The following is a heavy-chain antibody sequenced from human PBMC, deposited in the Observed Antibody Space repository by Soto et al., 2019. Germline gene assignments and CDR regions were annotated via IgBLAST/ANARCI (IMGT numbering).Heavy chain of an antibody. D-gene: IGHD3-9*01. J-gene: IGHJ3*02. V-gene: IGHV4-30-2*01. CDR2: IYHSGST. CDR3: ARGLGILHAFDI. CDR1: GGSISSGCYS. Sequence: HLPLQESGSGLVKPSQTLSLTCAVSGGSISSGCYSWSWFRQPPGKGLEWIGYIYHSGSTYYNPSLKSRGTISVDRIKNQFSLKLSSVTAAKTAVDYCARGLGILHAFDIWGRGTMVAVSS.